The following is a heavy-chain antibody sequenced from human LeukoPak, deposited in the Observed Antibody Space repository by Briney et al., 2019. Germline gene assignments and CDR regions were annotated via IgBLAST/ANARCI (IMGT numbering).Heavy chain of an antibody. CDR1: GFTFSSYW. Sequence: GGSLRLSCAASGFTFSSYWMHWVRQGPGKGLVWVSRINSDGSSTRYADSVKGRFTISRDNAKNSLYLQMNSLRDEDTAVYYCARPLRSSGGLLHEYWGQGTLVTVSS. V-gene: IGHV3-74*01. CDR3: ARPLRSSGGLLHEY. D-gene: IGHD2-15*01. CDR2: INSDGSST. J-gene: IGHJ4*02.